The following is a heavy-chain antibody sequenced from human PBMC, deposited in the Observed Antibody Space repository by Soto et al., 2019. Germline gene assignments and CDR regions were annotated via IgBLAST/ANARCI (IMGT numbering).Heavy chain of an antibody. CDR3: AKDSAAGSH. J-gene: IGHJ4*02. D-gene: IGHD6-13*01. CDR1: GFTFSSYG. V-gene: IGHV3-30*18. CDR2: ISYDGSNK. Sequence: QVQLVESGGGVVQPGRSLRLSCAASGFTFSSYGMHWVRQAPGKGLERVAVISYDGSNKYYADSVKGRFTISRDNSKNTLYLQMNSLRAEDTAVYYCAKDSAAGSHWGQGTLVTVSS.